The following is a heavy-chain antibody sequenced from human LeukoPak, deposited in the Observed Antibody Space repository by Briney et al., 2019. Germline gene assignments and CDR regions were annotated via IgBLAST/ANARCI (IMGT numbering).Heavy chain of an antibody. Sequence: GGSLRLSCAASGFTFSGYAMHWVRQAPGKGLEWVTVVWSDGTNKYYAESVKGRFTVSRDNSKNTLFLQMNSLRAEDTAVYYCATNYGSGNTDHYFDYWGQETLVTVS. D-gene: IGHD3-10*01. CDR2: VWSDGTNK. V-gene: IGHV3-33*01. CDR3: ATNYGSGNTDHYFDY. J-gene: IGHJ4*02. CDR1: GFTFSGYA.